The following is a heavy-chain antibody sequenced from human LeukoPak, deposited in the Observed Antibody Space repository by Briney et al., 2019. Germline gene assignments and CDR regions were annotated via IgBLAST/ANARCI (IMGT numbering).Heavy chain of an antibody. CDR3: ATEGAVGASQNFDY. Sequence: ASVTVSFKVSGYTLTELSMHWVRQAPGKGLEWMGGFDPEDGETIYAQKFQGRVTMTEDTSTDTAYMELSSLRSEDTAVYYCATEGAVGASQNFDYWGQGTLVTVSS. CDR2: FDPEDGET. V-gene: IGHV1-24*01. CDR1: GYTLTELS. D-gene: IGHD1-26*01. J-gene: IGHJ4*02.